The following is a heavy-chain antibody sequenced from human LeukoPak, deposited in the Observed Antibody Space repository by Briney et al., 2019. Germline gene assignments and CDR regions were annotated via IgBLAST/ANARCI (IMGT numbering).Heavy chain of an antibody. V-gene: IGHV5-51*01. J-gene: IGHJ3*02. CDR3: ARRPLGATGSPFDI. D-gene: IGHD1-26*01. CDR1: GYRFTNNW. Sequence: GESLKISCKGSGYRFTNNWIGWVRQMSGKGLEWVGIINPGDSETRYSPSFQGQVTISADKSISTAYLQWSRLKASDTAMYYCARRPLGATGSPFDIWGQGTMVTVSS. CDR2: INPGDSET.